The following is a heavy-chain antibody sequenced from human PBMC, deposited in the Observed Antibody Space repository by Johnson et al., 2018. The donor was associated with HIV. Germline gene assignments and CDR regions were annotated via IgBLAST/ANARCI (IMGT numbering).Heavy chain of an antibody. Sequence: MHWDRQAPGKGLEWVAVISHDGSHKYYADSVKGRFSLSRDNSKNTLYLQMNSLRAEDTAVYYCAFIEYSSLDAFDIWGQGTMVTVSS. CDR3: AFIEYSSLDAFDI. CDR2: ISHDGSHK. D-gene: IGHD6-6*01. J-gene: IGHJ3*02. V-gene: IGHV3-30*03.